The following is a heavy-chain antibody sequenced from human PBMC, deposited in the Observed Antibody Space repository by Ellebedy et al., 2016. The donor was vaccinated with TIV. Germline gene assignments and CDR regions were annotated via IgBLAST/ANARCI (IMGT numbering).Heavy chain of an antibody. D-gene: IGHD5-12*01. CDR3: ARSMATMTYFDF. CDR1: GGSISSRNW. Sequence: MPSETLSLTCAVSGGSISSRNWWSWVRQAPGKVLEWIGEIYQSGSTNYTPSLKSRVTILVDKSNNQFSLKLNSVTAAETAVYYCARSMATMTYFDFWGQGTLVTVSS. V-gene: IGHV4-4*02. CDR2: IYQSGST. J-gene: IGHJ4*02.